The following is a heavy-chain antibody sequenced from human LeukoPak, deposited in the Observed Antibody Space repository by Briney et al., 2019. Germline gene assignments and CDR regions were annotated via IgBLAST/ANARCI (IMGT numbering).Heavy chain of an antibody. D-gene: IGHD5-12*01. V-gene: IGHV4-4*07. J-gene: IGHJ3*02. Sequence: SETLSLTCTVSGGSISSYYWSWIRQPAGKGLEWIGRIYTSGSTNYNPSLKSRVTMSVDTSKNQFSLKLSSVTAADTAVYYCAIPVDIVAPRRVAFDIWGQGTMVTVSS. CDR3: AIPVDIVAPRRVAFDI. CDR1: GGSISSYY. CDR2: IYTSGST.